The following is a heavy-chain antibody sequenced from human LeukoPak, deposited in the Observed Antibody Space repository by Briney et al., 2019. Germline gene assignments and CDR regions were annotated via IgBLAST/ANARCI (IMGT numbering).Heavy chain of an antibody. CDR1: GFTFSNYW. V-gene: IGHV3-74*01. D-gene: IGHD1-7*01. CDR2: INPDGSTI. CDR3: ATAGNYRFDY. J-gene: IGHJ4*02. Sequence: PGLSLRLSCAASGFTFSNYWVHWVRQAPGKGLVWVSRINPDGSTINYADSVKGRFTISRDNAKNTLYLQMNSLRAGDTAVYYCATAGNYRFDYWGQGTLVTVSS.